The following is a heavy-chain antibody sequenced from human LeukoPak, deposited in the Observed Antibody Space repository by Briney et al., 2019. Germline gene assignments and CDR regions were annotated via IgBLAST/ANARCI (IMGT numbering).Heavy chain of an antibody. CDR3: ARERAGRITMVRGVDY. J-gene: IGHJ4*02. Sequence: GGSLRLSCAASGFTFSSYSMNWVRQAPGKGLEWVSSISSSSSYIYYADSVKGRFTISRDNAKNSLYLQMNRLRPEDTAVYYCARERAGRITMVRGVDYWGQGTLVTVSS. V-gene: IGHV3-21*04. CDR2: ISSSSSYI. D-gene: IGHD3-10*01. CDR1: GFTFSSYS.